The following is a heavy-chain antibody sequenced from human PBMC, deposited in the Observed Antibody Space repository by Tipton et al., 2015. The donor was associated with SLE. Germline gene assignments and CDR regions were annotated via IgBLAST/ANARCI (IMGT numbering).Heavy chain of an antibody. J-gene: IGHJ3*02. CDR3: AREGRDSFDI. CDR2: LNPSSGNT. V-gene: IGHV1-46*01. CDR1: GYSFMNYY. Sequence: QLVQSGAEVKKPGASVKVSCEASGYSFMNYYIQWVRQAPGQGLEWMGRLNPSSGNTRIAQKFQGRVTMTRDASTSTVYMDLSSLTSGDTAVYYCAREGRDSFDIWGQGTMVIVSS. D-gene: IGHD3-10*01.